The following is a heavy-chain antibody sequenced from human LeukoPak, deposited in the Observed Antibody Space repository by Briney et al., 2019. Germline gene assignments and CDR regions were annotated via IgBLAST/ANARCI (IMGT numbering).Heavy chain of an antibody. J-gene: IGHJ5*02. D-gene: IGHD2-2*02. CDR2: ISYDGSNK. V-gene: IGHV3-30*04. CDR3: ARDHLIYCSSTSCYRGNWFDP. CDR1: GFTFSSYA. Sequence: GGSLRPSCAASGFTFSSYAMHWVRQAPGKGLEWVAVISYDGSNKYYADSVKGRFTISRDNSKNTLYLQMNSLRAEDTAVYYCARDHLIYCSSTSCYRGNWFDPWDQGTLVTVSS.